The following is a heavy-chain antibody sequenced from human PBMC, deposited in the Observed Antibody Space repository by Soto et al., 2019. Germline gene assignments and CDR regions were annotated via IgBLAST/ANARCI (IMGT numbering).Heavy chain of an antibody. CDR1: GGSISSYY. CDR3: AIQRLGLTLYDSSGYYYYYYYGMDV. V-gene: IGHV4-59*08. CDR2: IYYSGST. D-gene: IGHD3-22*01. J-gene: IGHJ6*02. Sequence: SETLSLTCTVSGGSISSYYWSWIRQPPGKGLEWIGYIYYSGSTNYNPSLKSRVTISVDTSKNQFSLKLSSVTAADTAVYYCAIQRLGLTLYDSSGYYYYYYYGMDVWGQGTTVTVSS.